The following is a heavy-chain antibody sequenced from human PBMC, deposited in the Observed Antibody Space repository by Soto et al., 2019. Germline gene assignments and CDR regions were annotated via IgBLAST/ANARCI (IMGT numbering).Heavy chain of an antibody. V-gene: IGHV3-48*01. CDR2: ISSSSSTI. D-gene: IGHD2-2*01. J-gene: IGHJ6*02. CDR1: GFTFSSYS. Sequence: EVQLVESGGGLVQPGGSLRLSCAASGFTFSSYSMNWVRQAPGKGLEWVSYISSSSSTIYYADSVKGRFTISRDNAKNSLYLQRNSLRAEDTAVYYCARDYVGAYCSSTSCYSDYYYGMDVWGQGTTVTVSS. CDR3: ARDYVGAYCSSTSCYSDYYYGMDV.